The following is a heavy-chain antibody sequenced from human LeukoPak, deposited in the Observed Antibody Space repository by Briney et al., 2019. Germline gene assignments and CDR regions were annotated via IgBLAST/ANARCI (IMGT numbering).Heavy chain of an antibody. CDR1: GDSVSSNSAA. V-gene: IGHV6-1*01. CDR3: ARGSTMVRGGFDP. Sequence: SQTLSLTCAISGDSVSSNSAAWNWIRQSPSRGLEWLGRTYYRSKWDNDYAVSVKSRITINPDPSKHQFSLQLNSVTPEDTAVYYCARGSTMVRGGFDPWGQGTLVTVSS. D-gene: IGHD3-10*01. J-gene: IGHJ5*02. CDR2: TYYRSKWDN.